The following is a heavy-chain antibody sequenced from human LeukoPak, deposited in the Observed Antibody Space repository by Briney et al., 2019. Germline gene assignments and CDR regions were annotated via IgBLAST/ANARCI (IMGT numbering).Heavy chain of an antibody. J-gene: IGHJ6*02. V-gene: IGHV1-69*04. CDR1: GGTFSSYA. Sequence: SVKVSCKASGGTFSSYAISWVRQAPGQGLEWMGRIIPILGIANYAQKFQGRVTITADKSTSTAYMELSSLRSEDTAVYYCARDVGSSRIYYYGMDVWGQGTTVTVSS. CDR3: ARDVGSSRIYYYGMDV. D-gene: IGHD6-13*01. CDR2: IIPILGIA.